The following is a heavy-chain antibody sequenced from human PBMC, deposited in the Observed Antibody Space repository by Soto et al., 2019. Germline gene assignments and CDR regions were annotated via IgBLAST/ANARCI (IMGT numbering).Heavy chain of an antibody. D-gene: IGHD1-7*01. CDR2: TYYRSRWHN. J-gene: IGHJ6*03. V-gene: IGHV6-1*01. CDR1: GDSVSSNSAA. CDR3: AGTTSYQWYYMDV. Sequence: QVQLQESGPGLVKPSQTLSLTCAISGDSVSSNSAAWNWIRQSPSRGLEWLGRTYYRSRWHNDYAVPVRSRITVNADTSKNQFSLQLTSVTPEDTAVYYCAGTTSYQWYYMDVWGKGTTVTVSS.